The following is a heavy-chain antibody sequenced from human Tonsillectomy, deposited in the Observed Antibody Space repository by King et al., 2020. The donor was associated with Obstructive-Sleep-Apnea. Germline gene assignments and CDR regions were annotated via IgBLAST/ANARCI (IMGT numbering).Heavy chain of an antibody. CDR3: ARVPDTAMVTGN. Sequence: QLVQSGGGLVKPGGSLRLSCAASGFTFSSYSMNWVRQAPGKGLEWVSSISSSSSYIYYADSVKGRFTISRDNAKNSLYLQMNSLRAEDTAVYFCARVPDTAMVTGNWGQGTLVTVSS. J-gene: IGHJ4*02. CDR2: ISSSSSYI. V-gene: IGHV3-21*01. CDR1: GFTFSSYS. D-gene: IGHD5-18*01.